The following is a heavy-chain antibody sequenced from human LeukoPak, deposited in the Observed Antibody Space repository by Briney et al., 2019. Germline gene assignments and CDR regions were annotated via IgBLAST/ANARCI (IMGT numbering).Heavy chain of an antibody. Sequence: GGSLRLSCAASGFTFSSYGMHWVRQAPGQGLEWMGWINPNSGGTNYAQKFQGRVTMTRDTSISTAYMELSRLRSDDTAVYYCARGSDDFWSGYSPSYWGQGTLVTVSS. CDR3: ARGSDDFWSGYSPSY. CDR1: GFTFSSYG. V-gene: IGHV1-2*02. D-gene: IGHD3-3*01. J-gene: IGHJ4*02. CDR2: INPNSGGT.